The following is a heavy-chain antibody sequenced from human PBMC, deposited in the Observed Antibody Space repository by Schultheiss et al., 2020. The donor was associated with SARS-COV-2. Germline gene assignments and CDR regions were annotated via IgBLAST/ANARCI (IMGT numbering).Heavy chain of an antibody. D-gene: IGHD6-6*01. CDR1: GFTFGDYA. CDR3: ARGITPIIAARPGYYYYYMDV. CDR2: INHSGST. Sequence: GSLRLSCTASGFTFGDYAMSWVRQAPGKGLEWIGEINHSGSTNYNPSLKSRVTISVDTSKNQFSLKLSSVTAADTAVYYCARGITPIIAARPGYYYYYMDVWGKGTTVTVSS. V-gene: IGHV4-34*01. J-gene: IGHJ6*03.